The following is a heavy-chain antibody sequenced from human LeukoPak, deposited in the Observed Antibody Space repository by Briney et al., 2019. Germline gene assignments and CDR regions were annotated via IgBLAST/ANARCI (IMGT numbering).Heavy chain of an antibody. CDR3: ARTSYDYVWGSYRLFDY. V-gene: IGHV1-69*13. J-gene: IGHJ4*02. Sequence: SVKVSCKASGCTFSSYAISWVRQAPGQGLEWMGGIIPIFGTANYAQKFQGRVTITADESTSTAYMELSSLRSEDTAVYYCARTSYDYVWGSYRLFDYWGQGTLVTVSS. CDR2: IIPIFGTA. CDR1: GCTFSSYA. D-gene: IGHD3-16*02.